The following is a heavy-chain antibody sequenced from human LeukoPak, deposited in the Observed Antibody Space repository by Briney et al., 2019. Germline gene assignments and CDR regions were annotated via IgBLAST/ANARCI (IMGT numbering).Heavy chain of an antibody. CDR2: INHSGST. D-gene: IGHD3-10*01. CDR1: GGSFSGYY. CDR3: ARGFGGYYGSGSPFDY. Sequence: ASETLSLTCAVYGGSFSGYYWSWIRQPPGKGLEWIGEINHSGSTNYNPSLKSRVTISVDTSKNQFSLKLSSVTAADTAVYYCARGFGGYYGSGSPFDYWGQGTLVTVSS. J-gene: IGHJ4*02. V-gene: IGHV4-34*01.